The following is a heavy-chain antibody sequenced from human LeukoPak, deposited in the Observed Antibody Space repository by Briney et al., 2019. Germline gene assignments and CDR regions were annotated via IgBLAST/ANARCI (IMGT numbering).Heavy chain of an antibody. CDR1: GGSISSYY. D-gene: IGHD3-22*01. Sequence: PSQTLSLTCTVSGGSISSYYWSWIRRPPGKGLEWIGYIYYSGSTNYNPSLKSRVTISVDTSKNQFSLKLSSVTAADTAVYYCARVYYDSSGYYWRNFDYWGQGTLVTVSS. CDR3: ARVYYDSSGYYWRNFDY. J-gene: IGHJ4*02. V-gene: IGHV4-59*01. CDR2: IYYSGST.